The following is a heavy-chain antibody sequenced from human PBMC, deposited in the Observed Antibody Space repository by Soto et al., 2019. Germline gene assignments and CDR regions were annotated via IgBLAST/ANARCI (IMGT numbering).Heavy chain of an antibody. CDR1: GFTFSSYG. J-gene: IGHJ4*02. Sequence: GGSLRLSCAASGFTFSSYGMHWVRQAPGKGLEWVAVISYDGSNKYYADSVKGRFTISRDNSKNTLYLQMNSLRAEDTAVYYCAKEPLSSGYYLDYWGQGTLVTVSS. CDR2: ISYDGSNK. D-gene: IGHD3-22*01. V-gene: IGHV3-30*18. CDR3: AKEPLSSGYYLDY.